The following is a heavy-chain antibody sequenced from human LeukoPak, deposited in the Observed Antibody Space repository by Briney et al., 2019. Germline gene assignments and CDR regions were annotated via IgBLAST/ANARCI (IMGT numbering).Heavy chain of an antibody. D-gene: IGHD6-25*01. CDR3: ARAANWFDP. CDR2: IYYSGST. V-gene: IGHV4-39*01. Sequence: PSETLSLTCTVSGGSISSSSFYWGWIRQPPGKGLEWIGSIYYSGSTYYNPSLKSRVTISVDTSKNQFSLKLSSVTAADTAVYYCARAANWFDPWGQGTLVTVSS. CDR1: GGSISSSSFY. J-gene: IGHJ5*02.